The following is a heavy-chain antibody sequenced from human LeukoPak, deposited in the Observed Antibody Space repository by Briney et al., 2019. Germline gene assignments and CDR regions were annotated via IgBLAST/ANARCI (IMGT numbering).Heavy chain of an antibody. D-gene: IGHD4-23*01. CDR1: GFTFSSYA. CDR3: ARDRVGGNATFDI. V-gene: IGHV3-30*04. J-gene: IGHJ3*02. Sequence: PGGSLRLSCAASGFTFSSYAMHWVRQAPGKGLEWVAVISYDGSNKYYADSVKGRFTISRDNSKNTLYLQMNSLRAEDTAVCYCARDRVGGNATFDIWGQGTMVTVSS. CDR2: ISYDGSNK.